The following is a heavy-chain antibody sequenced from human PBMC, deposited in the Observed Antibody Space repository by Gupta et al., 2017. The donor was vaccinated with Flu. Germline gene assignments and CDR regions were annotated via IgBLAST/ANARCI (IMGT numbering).Heavy chain of an antibody. CDR3: AKDLGRVARRGDAFDI. CDR2: ISYDGSNK. CDR1: GFTFSSYG. D-gene: IGHD6-6*01. V-gene: IGHV3-30*18. J-gene: IGHJ3*02. Sequence: QVQLVESGGGVVQPGRSLRLSCAASGFTFSSYGMHWVRQAPGKRLESMAVISYDGSNKYYADSVKGRFTISRDNSKNTLYLQMNSLRPEDTAVYYCAKDLGRVARRGDAFDIWGQGTMVTVSS.